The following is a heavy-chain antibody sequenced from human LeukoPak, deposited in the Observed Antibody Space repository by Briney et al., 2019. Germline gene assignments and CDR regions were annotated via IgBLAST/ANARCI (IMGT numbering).Heavy chain of an antibody. D-gene: IGHD2-15*01. CDR3: ARGFCRGESCYSAEYFQH. Sequence: SETLSLTCTVSGGSIISYYWSWIRQPPGKGLEWIGYIYYSGTTNYNPSLKSRVTISVDTSKKQFSLKLTSVTAADASVYFCARGFCRGESCYSAEYFQHWGQGTLVTASS. CDR1: GGSIISYY. V-gene: IGHV4-59*12. CDR2: IYYSGTT. J-gene: IGHJ1*01.